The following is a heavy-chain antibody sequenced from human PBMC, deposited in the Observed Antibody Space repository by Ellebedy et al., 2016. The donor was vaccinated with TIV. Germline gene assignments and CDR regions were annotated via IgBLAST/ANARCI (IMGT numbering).Heavy chain of an antibody. V-gene: IGHV3-23*01. CDR1: GFTLSIYA. D-gene: IGHD1-26*01. J-gene: IGHJ4*02. Sequence: PGGSLRLSCAASGFTLSIYAMSWVRQAPGKGLEWVSGITGSGNGTYYADSVKGRFTISRDNSKNTLYLQMNSLRAEDTAVYYCEQGGLGVNWGQGTLVTVSS. CDR2: ITGSGNGT. CDR3: EQGGLGVN.